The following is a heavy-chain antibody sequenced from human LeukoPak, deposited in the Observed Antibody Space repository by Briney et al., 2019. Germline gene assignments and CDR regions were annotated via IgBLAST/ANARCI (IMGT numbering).Heavy chain of an antibody. V-gene: IGHV1-69*16. CDR1: GGTFSSYT. J-gene: IGHJ3*02. CDR3: ARAQGNDAFDI. CDR2: ILPLLGTP. Sequence: GASVKVSCKAYGGTFSSYTVGWVRQAPGQGLEWMGGILPLLGTPSYAQKFQGRLTITTDESTSTVYLELSSLRSADTAVYYCARAQGNDAFDIWGQGTMVTVSS. D-gene: IGHD3-10*01.